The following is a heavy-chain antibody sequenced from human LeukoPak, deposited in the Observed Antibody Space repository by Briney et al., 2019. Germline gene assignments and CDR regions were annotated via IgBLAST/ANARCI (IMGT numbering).Heavy chain of an antibody. D-gene: IGHD6-19*01. Sequence: PSETLSLTCTVSGGSISSYYWSWIRQPPGKGLEWIGYIYYSGSTNYNPSLKSRVTISVDTSKNQFSLKLSSVTAADTAVYYCARDRDRSGWYAFDYWGQETLVTVSS. V-gene: IGHV4-59*01. CDR2: IYYSGST. CDR1: GGSISSYY. CDR3: ARDRDRSGWYAFDY. J-gene: IGHJ4*02.